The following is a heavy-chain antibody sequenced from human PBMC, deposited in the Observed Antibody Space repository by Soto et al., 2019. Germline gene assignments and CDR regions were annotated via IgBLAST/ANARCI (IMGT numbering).Heavy chain of an antibody. CDR2: IGPDGSST. V-gene: IGHV3-74*01. D-gene: IGHD1-1*01. CDR3: ATDNNWSYDN. CDR1: GFTFSSHW. Sequence: GGSLRLSCAASGFTFSSHWMHWVRQAPGKGLVWVSHIGPDGSSTRNADSVQGRFTISRDNGRNTLYLEMNSLSDEDTAVYNCATDNNWSYDNWGQGILVTVTS. J-gene: IGHJ4*02.